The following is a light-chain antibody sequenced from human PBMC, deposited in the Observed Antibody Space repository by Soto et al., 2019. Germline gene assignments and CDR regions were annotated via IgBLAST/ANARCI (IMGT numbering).Light chain of an antibody. Sequence: QSALTQPPSASGSPGQSVTISCTGTSSDVGGYNYVSWYQQHPGKAPKLMIYEVSKRPSGVPDRFSGSKSGNTASLTVSGLQAEDDADYYCSSYAGSNNLGFGGGTKLTVL. J-gene: IGLJ2*01. V-gene: IGLV2-8*01. CDR3: SSYAGSNNLG. CDR1: SSDVGGYNY. CDR2: EVS.